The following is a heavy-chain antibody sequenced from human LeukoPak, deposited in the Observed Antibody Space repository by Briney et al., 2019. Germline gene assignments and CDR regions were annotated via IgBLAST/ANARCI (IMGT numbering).Heavy chain of an antibody. CDR2: IWYDGSNK. CDR1: GFTFSSYG. CDR3: AKEADSSSWYRSLRSGTARTHFDY. Sequence: HPGGSLRLSCAASGFTFSSYGMHWVRQAPGKGLEWVAVIWYDGSNKYYADSVKGRFTISRDNSKNTLYLQMNSLRAEDTAVYYCAKEADSSSWYRSLRSGTARTHFDYWGQGTLVTVSS. J-gene: IGHJ4*02. V-gene: IGHV3-30*02. D-gene: IGHD6-13*01.